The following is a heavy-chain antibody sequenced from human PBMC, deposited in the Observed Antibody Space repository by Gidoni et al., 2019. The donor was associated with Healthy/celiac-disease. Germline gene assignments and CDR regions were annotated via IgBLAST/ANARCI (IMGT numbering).Heavy chain of an antibody. Sequence: QVQLQESGPGLVKPSETLSLTCTVSGGSISSYYWSWIRQPAGKGLDWIGRIYTSGSTNYNPSLESRVTMSVDTSKNQFSLKLSSVTAADTAVYYCARGEVGATGVGWFDPWGQGTLVTVSS. CDR1: GGSISSYY. CDR2: IYTSGST. D-gene: IGHD1-26*01. CDR3: ARGEVGATGVGWFDP. J-gene: IGHJ5*02. V-gene: IGHV4-4*07.